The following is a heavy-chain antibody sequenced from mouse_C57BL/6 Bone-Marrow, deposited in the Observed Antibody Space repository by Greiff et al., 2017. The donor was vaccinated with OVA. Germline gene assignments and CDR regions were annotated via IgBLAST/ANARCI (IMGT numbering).Heavy chain of an antibody. CDR1: GYTFTSYG. D-gene: IGHD2-2*01. CDR3: ARGGYGYEFAY. Sequence: VKVVESGAELARPGASVKLSCKASGYTFTSYGISWVKQRTGQGLEWIGEIYPRSGNTYYNEKFKGKATLTADKSSSTAYMELRSLTSEDSAVYFCARGGYGYEFAYWGQGTLVTVSA. J-gene: IGHJ3*01. V-gene: IGHV1-81*01. CDR2: IYPRSGNT.